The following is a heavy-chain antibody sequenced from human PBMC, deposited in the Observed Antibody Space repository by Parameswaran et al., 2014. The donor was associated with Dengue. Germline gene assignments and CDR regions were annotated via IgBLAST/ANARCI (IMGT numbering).Heavy chain of an antibody. Sequence: WVRQAPGQGLEWMGRIIPILGIANYAQKFQGRVTITADKSTSTAYMELSSLRSEDTAVYYCARDWKPYSSGWSYYYYYYGMDVWGQGTTVTVSS. V-gene: IGHV1-69*04. J-gene: IGHJ6*02. D-gene: IGHD6-19*01. CDR2: IIPILGIA. CDR3: ARDWKPYSSGWSYYYYYYGMDV.